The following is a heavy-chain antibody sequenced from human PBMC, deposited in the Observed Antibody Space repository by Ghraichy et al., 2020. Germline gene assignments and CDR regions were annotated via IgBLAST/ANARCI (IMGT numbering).Heavy chain of an antibody. CDR2: ISSSSSYI. Sequence: GGSLRLSCAASGFTFSSYSMNWVRQAPGKGLEWVSSISSSSSYIYYADSVKGRFTISRDNAKNSLYLQMNSLRAEDTAVYYCARDRGLTYYYDSSGETFDYWGQGTLVTVSS. V-gene: IGHV3-21*01. D-gene: IGHD3-22*01. CDR3: ARDRGLTYYYDSSGETFDY. J-gene: IGHJ4*02. CDR1: GFTFSSYS.